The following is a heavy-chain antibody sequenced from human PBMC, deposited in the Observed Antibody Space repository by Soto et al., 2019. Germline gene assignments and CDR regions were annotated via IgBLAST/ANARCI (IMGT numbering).Heavy chain of an antibody. CDR1: GFTFSSYG. Sequence: QVQLVESGGGVVQPGRSLRLSCAASGFTFSSYGMHWVRQAPGKGLEWVAVIWYDGSNKYYADSVKGRFTISRDNSKNTLYLQMNILRAEDTAVYYCAREGSYGDYGFDYWGQGTLVTVSS. CDR3: AREGSYGDYGFDY. CDR2: IWYDGSNK. V-gene: IGHV3-33*01. J-gene: IGHJ4*02. D-gene: IGHD4-17*01.